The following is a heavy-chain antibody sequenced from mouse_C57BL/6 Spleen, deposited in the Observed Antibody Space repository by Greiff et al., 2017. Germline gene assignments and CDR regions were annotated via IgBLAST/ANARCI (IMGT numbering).Heavy chain of an antibody. V-gene: IGHV1-31*01. CDR1: GYSFTGYY. CDR2: IYPYNGVS. CDR3: ARGGGNYAYWYFDV. Sequence: DVQLQESGPELVKPGASVKISCKASGYSFTGYYMHWVKQSHGNILDWIGYIYPYNGVSSYNQKFKGKATLTVDKSSSTAYMGLRSLTSEDSAVYYCARGGGNYAYWYFDVWGTGTTVTVSS. D-gene: IGHD2-1*01. J-gene: IGHJ1*03.